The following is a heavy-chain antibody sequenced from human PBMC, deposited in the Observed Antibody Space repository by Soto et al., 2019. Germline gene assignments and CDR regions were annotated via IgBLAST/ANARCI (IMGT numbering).Heavy chain of an antibody. D-gene: IGHD4-17*01. CDR3: AKDILAQPTVGFDY. Sequence: GGSLRRDCAASGFTFDDYTIHWVRQAPGKGLEWVSLISWDGGSTYYADSVKGRFTISRDNSKNSLYLQMNSLRTEDTALYYCAKDILAQPTVGFDYWGQGTLVNVSS. J-gene: IGHJ4*02. CDR2: ISWDGGST. CDR1: GFTFDDYT. V-gene: IGHV3-43*01.